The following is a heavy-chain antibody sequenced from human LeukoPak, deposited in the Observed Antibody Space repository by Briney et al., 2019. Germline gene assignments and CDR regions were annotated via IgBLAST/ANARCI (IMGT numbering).Heavy chain of an antibody. J-gene: IGHJ6*03. V-gene: IGHV4-38-2*02. CDR3: ARDSHYSPSSNYYYYYMNV. Sequence: SETLSLTCTVSGYSISSGYYWGWIRQPPGKGLEWIGSIYHSGSTYYNPSLKSRVTISVDTSKNQFSLKLSSVTAADTAVYFCARDSHYSPSSNYYYYYMNVWGKGTTVTVSS. CDR1: GYSISSGYY. D-gene: IGHD1-26*01. CDR2: IYHSGST.